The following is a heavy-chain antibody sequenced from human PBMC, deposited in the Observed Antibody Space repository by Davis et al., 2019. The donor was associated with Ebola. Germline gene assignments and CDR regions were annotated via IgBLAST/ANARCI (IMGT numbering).Heavy chain of an antibody. Sequence: GESLKISCAASGFTFSSYAMSWVRQAPGKGLEWVSAISGSGGSTYYADSVKGRFTISRDNSKNTLYLQMNSLRAEDTAVYYCTSGSYYAGGWSDYWGQGTLVTVSS. V-gene: IGHV3-23*01. CDR1: GFTFSSYA. J-gene: IGHJ4*02. D-gene: IGHD1-26*01. CDR3: TSGSYYAGGWSDY. CDR2: ISGSGGST.